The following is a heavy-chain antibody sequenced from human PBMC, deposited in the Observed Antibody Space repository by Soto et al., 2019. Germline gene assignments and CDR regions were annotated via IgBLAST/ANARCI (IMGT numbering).Heavy chain of an antibody. D-gene: IGHD4-17*01. CDR3: ARSFYGDYGLDY. J-gene: IGHJ4*02. CDR2: INHSGRT. CDR1: GGPFSGKY. V-gene: IGHV4-34*01. Sequence: PSETLSLTCAVYGGPFSGKYWSWIRQPPGKGLEWIGEINHSGRTNHNPSLKSRVTVSVDTSKNQFSLKLSSVTAADTAVYFCARSFYGDYGLDYWGQGTLVTVSS.